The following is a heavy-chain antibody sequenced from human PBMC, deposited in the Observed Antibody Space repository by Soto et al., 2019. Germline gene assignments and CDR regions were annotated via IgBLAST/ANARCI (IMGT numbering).Heavy chain of an antibody. J-gene: IGHJ6*02. CDR3: AGGDYYHSSGYYFYYYTMDV. CDR1: GGTISSSSDY. CDR2: VYYGGST. Sequence: SETLSITCTVLGGTISSSSDYWGRIRQPPGKGLERIGNVYYGGSTYYNPSLKSRVTISVETSKSQFSLKLSSVNAADTAVYYCAGGDYYHSSGYYFYYYTMDVWGQGTTVIVSS. D-gene: IGHD3-22*01. V-gene: IGHV4-39*01.